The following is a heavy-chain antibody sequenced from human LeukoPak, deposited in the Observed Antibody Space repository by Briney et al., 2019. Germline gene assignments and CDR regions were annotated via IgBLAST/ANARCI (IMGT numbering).Heavy chain of an antibody. J-gene: IGHJ5*02. V-gene: IGHV3-30-3*01. CDR2: ISYDGSNK. Sequence: GRSLRLSCAASGFTFSSYAMHWVRQAPGKGLEWVAVISYDGSNKYYADSVKGRFTISRDNSKNTPYLQMNSLRAEDTAVYYCARDHYGDYGFISSWGQGTLVTVSS. CDR1: GFTFSSYA. CDR3: ARDHYGDYGFISS. D-gene: IGHD4-17*01.